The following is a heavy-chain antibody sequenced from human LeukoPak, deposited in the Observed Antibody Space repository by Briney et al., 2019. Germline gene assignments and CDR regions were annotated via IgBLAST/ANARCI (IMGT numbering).Heavy chain of an antibody. CDR3: VRGGTSYFHY. Sequence: GGSLRLSCAASGFTFSSYWMSWVRQAPGQGLEWVANINQGGSEKYYVDSVKGRFTISRDNAQNSLYLQMNSLRAEDTAVYYCVRGGTSYFHYWGQGTLVTVSS. CDR2: INQGGSEK. D-gene: IGHD1-1*01. CDR1: GFTFSSYW. J-gene: IGHJ1*01. V-gene: IGHV3-7*05.